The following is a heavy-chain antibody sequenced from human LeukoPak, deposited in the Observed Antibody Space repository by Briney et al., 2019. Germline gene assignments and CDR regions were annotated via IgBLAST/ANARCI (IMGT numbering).Heavy chain of an antibody. V-gene: IGHV3-21*01. J-gene: IGHJ6*03. CDR3: ARXSSSWYYYYMDV. CDR1: GFTFSSYS. D-gene: IGHD6-13*01. CDR2: ISSSSSYI. Sequence: LRXXCAASGFTFSSYSMNWVRQAPGKGLEWVSSISSSSSYIYYADSVKGRFTISRDNAKNSLYLQMNSLRAEDTAVYYCARXSSSWYYYYMDVWGKGTPVTVSS.